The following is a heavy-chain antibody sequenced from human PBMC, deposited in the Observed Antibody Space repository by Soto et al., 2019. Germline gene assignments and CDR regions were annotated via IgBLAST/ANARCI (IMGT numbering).Heavy chain of an antibody. D-gene: IGHD3-16*02. CDR1: GFTFSDYY. CDR3: AREGYDYIWGSYRNDAFDI. J-gene: IGHJ3*02. Sequence: PGGSLRLSCAASGFTFSDYYMIWIRQAPGKGLEWVSYISSSGSTIYYADSVKGRFTISRDNAKNSLYLQMNSLRAEDTAVYYCAREGYDYIWGSYRNDAFDIWGQGTMVTVSS. V-gene: IGHV3-11*01. CDR2: ISSSGSTI.